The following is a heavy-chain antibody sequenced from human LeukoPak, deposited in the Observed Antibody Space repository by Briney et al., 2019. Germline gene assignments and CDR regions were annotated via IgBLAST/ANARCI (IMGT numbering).Heavy chain of an antibody. CDR2: IYYSGST. CDR3: ARHETESRSSSWFGIFDY. Sequence: SETLSLTCTVSGGSISSYSWSCIRQPPGKALEWIGYIYYSGSTNYNPSLKSRVTISVDTSKNQFSLKLSSVTAADTAVYYCARHETESRSSSWFGIFDYWSQGTLVTVSS. V-gene: IGHV4-59*08. J-gene: IGHJ4*02. CDR1: GGSISSYS. D-gene: IGHD6-13*01.